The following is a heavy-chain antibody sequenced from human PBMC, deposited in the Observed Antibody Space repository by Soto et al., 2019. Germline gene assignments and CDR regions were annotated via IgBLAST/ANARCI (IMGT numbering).Heavy chain of an antibody. J-gene: IGHJ6*03. V-gene: IGHV1-3*01. CDR3: ARAATVPSPPYYYYYMDV. CDR1: GYTFTSYA. CDR2: INAGNGNT. Sequence: QVQLVQSGAEVKKPGASVKVSCKASGYTFTSYAMHWVRQAPGQRLEWMGWINAGNGNTKYSQKFQGRVTITRDTAASTAYRELGSLRSEDTAVYYCARAATVPSPPYYYYYMDVCGKGTTVTVSS. D-gene: IGHD4-17*01.